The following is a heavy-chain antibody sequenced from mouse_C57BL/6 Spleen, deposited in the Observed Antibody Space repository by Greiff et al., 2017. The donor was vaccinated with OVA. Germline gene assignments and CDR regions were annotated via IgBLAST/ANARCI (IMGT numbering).Heavy chain of an antibody. Sequence: QVQLQQPGAELVKPGASVKMSCKASGYTFTSYWITWVKQRPGQGLEWIGDIYPGSGSTNYNEKFKSKATLTVDTSSSTAYMQLSSLTAEDSAVYYCARNSLGLDYYFDYWGQGTTLTVSS. V-gene: IGHV1-55*01. CDR2: IYPGSGST. CDR1: GYTFTSYW. D-gene: IGHD4-1*01. CDR3: ARNSLGLDYYFDY. J-gene: IGHJ2*01.